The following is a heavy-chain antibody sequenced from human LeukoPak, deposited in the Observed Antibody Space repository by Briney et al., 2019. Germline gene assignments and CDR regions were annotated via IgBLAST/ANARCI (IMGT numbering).Heavy chain of an antibody. V-gene: IGHV3-23*01. CDR2: ISGSGGDT. Sequence: PGGSLRLSCTASGFTFRNHGMHWVRQAPGKGLEWVSVISGSGGDTYHADSVKGRFTISRDISKNTLYLQMNSLRAEDTAVYYCAKGLTARPVGYYYGLDVWGQGTTVTVSS. CDR3: AKGLTARPVGYYYGLDV. J-gene: IGHJ6*02. CDR1: GFTFRNHG. D-gene: IGHD6-6*01.